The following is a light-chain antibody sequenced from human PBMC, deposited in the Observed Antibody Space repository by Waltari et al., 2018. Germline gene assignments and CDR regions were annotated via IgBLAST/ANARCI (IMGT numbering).Light chain of an antibody. Sequence: SYELTQPSSVSVSPGQTATITYSGDVLAKKYSRWFQQKPGQAPVLVIYKDNERPSGIPERFSGSSSGTTVTLTISGAQVEDEADYYCYSAADNNLGVFGGGTKLTVL. CDR3: YSAADNNLGV. J-gene: IGLJ3*02. CDR2: KDN. V-gene: IGLV3-27*01. CDR1: VLAKKY.